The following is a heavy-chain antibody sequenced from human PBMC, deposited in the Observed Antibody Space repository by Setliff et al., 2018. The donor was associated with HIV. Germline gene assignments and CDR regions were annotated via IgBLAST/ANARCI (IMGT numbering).Heavy chain of an antibody. CDR1: GESFSGYY. V-gene: IGHV4-34*01. D-gene: IGHD3-3*01. Sequence: SETLSLTCAVYGESFSGYYWTWIRQPPGKGLEWIGEINHRGTTNYNPSLKSRVTMSVDTSKNQFSLKLRSVTAADTALYFCATHVLQFLEWLSHFDYWGQGTLVTVSS. CDR3: ATHVLQFLEWLSHFDY. CDR2: INHRGTT. J-gene: IGHJ4*02.